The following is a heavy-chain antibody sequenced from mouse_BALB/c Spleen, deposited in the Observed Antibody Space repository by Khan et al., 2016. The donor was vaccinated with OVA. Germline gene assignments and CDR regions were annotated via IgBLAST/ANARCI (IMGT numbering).Heavy chain of an antibody. Sequence: EVQLQESGPGLVKPSQSLSLTCTVTGYSITSDYAWNWIRQFPGNKLEWMGYISSTGSTSYNPSLKSRISITRDTSKNQFFLQLKSVTTEDTATKYCAGSLYYSYGYALDCWGRGTSVTVSS. CDR1: GYSITSDYA. CDR3: AGSLYYSYGYALDC. D-gene: IGHD2-12*01. J-gene: IGHJ4*01. CDR2: ISSTGST. V-gene: IGHV3-2*02.